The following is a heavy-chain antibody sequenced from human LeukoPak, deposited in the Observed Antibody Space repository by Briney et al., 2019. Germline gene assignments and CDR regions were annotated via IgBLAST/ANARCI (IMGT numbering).Heavy chain of an antibody. D-gene: IGHD3-22*01. CDR1: GGSISSGGYY. CDR3: ARLDYDSSGHHAFDI. V-gene: IGHV4-30-2*01. CDR2: IYHSGST. Sequence: SQTLSLTCTVSGGSISSGGYYWSWIRQPPGKGLEWIGYIYHSGSTYYNPSLKSRVTISVDTSKNQFSLKLSSVTAADTAVYYCARLDYDSSGHHAFDIWGQGTMVTVSS. J-gene: IGHJ3*02.